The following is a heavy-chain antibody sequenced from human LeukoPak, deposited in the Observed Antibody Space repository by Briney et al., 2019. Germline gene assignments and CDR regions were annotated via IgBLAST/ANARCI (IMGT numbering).Heavy chain of an antibody. V-gene: IGHV1-69*13. D-gene: IGHD4-23*01. Sequence: SVKVSCKASGGTFSSYAISWVRQAPGQGLEWMGGIIPIFGTANYAQKFQGRVTITADESTSTAYMELSSLRSEDTAVYYCARVTDFGGDWFDPWGQGTLVTVSS. CDR2: IIPIFGTA. J-gene: IGHJ5*02. CDR3: ARVTDFGGDWFDP. CDR1: GGTFSSYA.